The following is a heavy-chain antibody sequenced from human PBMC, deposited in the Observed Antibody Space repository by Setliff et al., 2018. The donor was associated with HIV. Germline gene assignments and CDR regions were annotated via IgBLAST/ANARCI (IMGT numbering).Heavy chain of an antibody. J-gene: IGHJ4*01. Sequence: PSETLSLTCAVSGDSLSPYYWTWIRQPPGKGLDYMGYVFYAGTTNYNPSFKSRVFFSVDTSNNRFSLRLSSVTAADTAMYYCARINGVLHATPNLDFWGQVLLVTVSS. V-gene: IGHV4-59*01. D-gene: IGHD1-26*01. CDR3: ARINGVLHATPNLDF. CDR2: VFYAGTT. CDR1: GDSLSPYY.